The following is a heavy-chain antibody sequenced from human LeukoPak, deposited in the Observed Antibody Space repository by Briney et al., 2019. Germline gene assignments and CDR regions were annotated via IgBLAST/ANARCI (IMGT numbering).Heavy chain of an antibody. CDR2: INPNSSGT. CDR1: GYTFTGYY. J-gene: IGHJ4*02. D-gene: IGHD3-22*01. CDR3: ARVYPYYDSSGYFDY. Sequence: GASVKVSCKASGYTFTGYYMHWVRQAPGQGLEWMGWINPNSSGTNYAQKFQGRVTMTGVTSISTAYMELSRLRSDDTAVYYCARVYPYYDSSGYFDYWGQGTLVTVSS. V-gene: IGHV1-2*02.